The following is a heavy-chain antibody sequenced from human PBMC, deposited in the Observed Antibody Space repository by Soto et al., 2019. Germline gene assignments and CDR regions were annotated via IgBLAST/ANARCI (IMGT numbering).Heavy chain of an antibody. J-gene: IGHJ5*02. V-gene: IGHV1-69*13. CDR3: ARVQNTYYYDSSGSNWFDP. CDR2: IIPIFGTA. CDR1: GGTFSSYA. D-gene: IGHD3-22*01. Sequence: GASVKVSCKASGGTFSSYAISWVRQAPGQGLEWMGGIIPIFGTANYAQKFQGRVTITADESTSTAYMELSSLRSEDTAVYYRARVQNTYYYDSSGSNWFDPWGQGTLVTVSS.